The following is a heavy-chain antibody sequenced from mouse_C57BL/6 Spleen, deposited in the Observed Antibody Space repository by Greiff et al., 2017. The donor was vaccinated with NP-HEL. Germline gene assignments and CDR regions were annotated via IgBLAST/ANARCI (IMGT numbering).Heavy chain of an antibody. CDR1: GFNIKDDY. D-gene: IGHD1-1*01. Sequence: VQLKQSGAELVRPGASVKLSCTASGFNIKDDYMHWVKQRPEQGLEWIGWIDPENGDTEYASKFQGKATITADTSSNTAYLQLSSLTSEDTAVYYCTTTIRTTVVATGAMDYWGQGTSVTVSS. J-gene: IGHJ4*01. CDR3: TTTIRTTVVATGAMDY. V-gene: IGHV14-4*01. CDR2: IDPENGDT.